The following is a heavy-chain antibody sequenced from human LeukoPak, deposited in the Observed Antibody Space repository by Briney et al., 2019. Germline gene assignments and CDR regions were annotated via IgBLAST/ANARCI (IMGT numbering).Heavy chain of an antibody. D-gene: IGHD4-17*01. CDR3: ARDTKDYGDYGYGMDV. V-gene: IGHV4-4*07. J-gene: IGHJ6*02. CDR2: IYTSGST. CDR1: GGSISSYY. Sequence: NPSETLSLTCTVSGGSISSYYWSWIRQPAGKGLEWIGRIYTSGSTNYNPSLKSRVTMSVDTSKNQFSLKLSSVPAADTAVYYCARDTKDYGDYGYGMDVWGQGTTVTVSS.